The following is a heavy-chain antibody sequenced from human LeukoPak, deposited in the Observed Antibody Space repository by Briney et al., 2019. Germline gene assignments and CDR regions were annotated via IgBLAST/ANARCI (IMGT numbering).Heavy chain of an antibody. CDR1: GDTFSDYY. Sequence: ASVKVSCKASGDTFSDYYIHWVRQAPGQGLEWMGWINPNSGGTNYAQNFQGRVTMTRDTSIITAYMELSSLRSDDTAVYFCARGSYDSSDYEYFQHWGQGTLVTVSS. J-gene: IGHJ1*01. CDR3: ARGSYDSSDYEYFQH. CDR2: INPNSGGT. D-gene: IGHD3-22*01. V-gene: IGHV1-2*02.